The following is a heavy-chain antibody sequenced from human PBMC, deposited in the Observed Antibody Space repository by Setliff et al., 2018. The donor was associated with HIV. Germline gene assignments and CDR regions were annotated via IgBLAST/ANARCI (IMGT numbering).Heavy chain of an antibody. CDR1: GYNFTSHD. CDR3: AKTTPSSIRSPYYYYMDV. CDR2: MNPKSGNT. V-gene: IGHV1-8*01. Sequence: ASVKVSCKASGYNFTSHDINWVRQAPGQGLEWMGWMNPKSGNTGYARKFQGRVTMTRKTSISTAYMELRSLRSDDTAVYYCAKTTPSSIRSPYYYYMDVWGKGTTVTVSS. J-gene: IGHJ6*03. D-gene: IGHD6-13*01.